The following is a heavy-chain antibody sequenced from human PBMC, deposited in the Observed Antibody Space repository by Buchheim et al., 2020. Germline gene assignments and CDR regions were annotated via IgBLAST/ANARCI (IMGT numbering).Heavy chain of an antibody. CDR2: IWSDGTKK. D-gene: IGHD1-1*01. V-gene: IGHV3-33*01. CDR3: ARAGPFYFDY. CDR1: GYSFSGFG. Sequence: VQLVESGGDVVQPGTSLRLSCAASGYSFSGFGMHWVRQAPGKGLEWVAIIWSDGTKKYYADSVKGRFTISSDNYKDTLYLQMNSLRVEDSALYYCARAGPFYFDYWGQGSL. J-gene: IGHJ4*02.